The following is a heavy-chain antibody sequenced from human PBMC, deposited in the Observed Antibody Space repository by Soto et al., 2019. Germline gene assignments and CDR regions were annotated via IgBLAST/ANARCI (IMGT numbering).Heavy chain of an antibody. D-gene: IGHD3-10*01. J-gene: IGHJ5*02. V-gene: IGHV4-59*01. CDR3: ARGPLVKLLGDNWFDP. CDR1: GGSISSYY. Sequence: PSETLSLTCTVSGGSISSYYWSWIRQPPGKGLEWIGYIYYSGSTNYNPSLKSRVTISVDTSKNQFSLKLSSVTAADTAVYYCARGPLVKLLGDNWFDPWGQGPLVTVYS. CDR2: IYYSGST.